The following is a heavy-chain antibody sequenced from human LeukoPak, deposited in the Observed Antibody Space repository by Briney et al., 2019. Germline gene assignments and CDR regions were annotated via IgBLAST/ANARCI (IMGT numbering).Heavy chain of an antibody. Sequence: GGSLRLSCAASGFTFSSYAMHWVRQAPGKGLEWVAVISYDGSNKYYADSVKGRFTISRDNSKNTLYLQMNSLRAEDTAVYYCARDLVLRDPYYYYGMDVWGQGTTVTVSS. CDR1: GFTFSSYA. CDR3: ARDLVLRDPYYYYGMDV. CDR2: ISYDGSNK. J-gene: IGHJ6*02. V-gene: IGHV3-30-3*01. D-gene: IGHD3-16*01.